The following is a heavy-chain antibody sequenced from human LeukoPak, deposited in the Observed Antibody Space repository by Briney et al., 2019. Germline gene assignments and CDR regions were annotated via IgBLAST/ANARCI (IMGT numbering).Heavy chain of an antibody. J-gene: IGHJ3*02. CDR1: GFTFSSYG. CDR3: AKDLAARYYDFWSGYYGTDDAFDI. V-gene: IGHV3-30*18. D-gene: IGHD3-3*01. Sequence: GRSLRLSCAASGFTFSSYGMHWVRQAPGKGLEWVAAISYDGSNKYYADSVKGRFTISRDNSKNTLYLQMNSLRAEDTAVYYCAKDLAARYYDFWSGYYGTDDAFDIWGQGTMVTVSS. CDR2: ISYDGSNK.